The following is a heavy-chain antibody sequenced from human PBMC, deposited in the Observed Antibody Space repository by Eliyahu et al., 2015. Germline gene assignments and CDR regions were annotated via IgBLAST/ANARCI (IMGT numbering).Heavy chain of an antibody. CDR3: VREDGYGREFL. V-gene: IGHV4-59*11. J-gene: IGHJ4*02. D-gene: IGHD5-24*01. CDR2: IYYSGST. Sequence: QVQLQESGPGLVTPSETLSLTCTVSGGSIXXXYWSXXRQPPGKGLXWVGQIYYSGSTNYNPSFKSRITISRDTSKTQLSLKMTSVTATDTAVYYCVREDGYGREFLWGQGTLVTVSS. CDR1: GGSIXXXY.